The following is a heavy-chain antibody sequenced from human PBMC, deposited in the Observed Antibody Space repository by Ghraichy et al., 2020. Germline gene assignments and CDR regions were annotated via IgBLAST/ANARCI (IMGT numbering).Heavy chain of an antibody. CDR3: ARDRRYCGNNCYLYYYYGMDL. Sequence: ETLSLTCAASGVSVSSNQMAWVRQAPGKGLEWVSILYSDGSGFYADTVRGRFTISRDESKNTLYLQMNSLRAEDTAVYYCARDRRYCGNNCYLYYYYGMDLWGRGTTVTVSS. V-gene: IGHV3-53*01. CDR1: GVSVSSNQ. CDR2: LYSDGSG. J-gene: IGHJ6*02. D-gene: IGHD2-21*01.